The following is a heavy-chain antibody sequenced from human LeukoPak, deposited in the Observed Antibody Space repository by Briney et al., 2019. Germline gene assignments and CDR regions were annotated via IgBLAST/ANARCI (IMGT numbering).Heavy chain of an antibody. J-gene: IGHJ3*02. V-gene: IGHV3-23*01. Sequence: PGGTLRLSCAASGFTFSTHGMGWVRQAPGEGLEWVSAISQNGGSTYYTDSVKGRFTISRDNAKNSLYLQMNSLRAEDTAVYYCARPFYYYGSGAHAFDIWGQGTMVTVSS. CDR3: ARPFYYYGSGAHAFDI. D-gene: IGHD3-10*01. CDR1: GFTFSTHG. CDR2: ISQNGGST.